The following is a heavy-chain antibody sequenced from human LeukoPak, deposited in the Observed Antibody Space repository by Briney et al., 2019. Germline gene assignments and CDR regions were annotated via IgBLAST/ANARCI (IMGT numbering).Heavy chain of an antibody. CDR3: ARDASWPTVTTPGDDFDY. J-gene: IGHJ4*02. CDR2: INTDGSST. Sequence: GGSLRLSCAASGFTFSSYWMHWVRQAPGKGLVWVSRINTDGSSTSYADSVKGRFTISRDNAKNTLYLQMNSLRVEDTAVYYCARDASWPTVTTPGDDFDYWGQGTQVTVSS. V-gene: IGHV3-74*01. CDR1: GFTFSSYW. D-gene: IGHD4-23*01.